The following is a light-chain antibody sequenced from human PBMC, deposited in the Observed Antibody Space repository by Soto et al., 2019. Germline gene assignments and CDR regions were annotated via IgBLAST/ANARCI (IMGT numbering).Light chain of an antibody. CDR1: QSLLHSNGYNY. V-gene: IGKV2-28*01. J-gene: IGKJ1*01. CDR2: LGS. Sequence: IVMTQSPLSLSVIPGEPASISCRSSQSLLHSNGYNYLDWYLQKPGXSPXXLIYLGSNRASGVPDRFSGSGSGTDFTLKISRLEAEDAGVDYCMQPLQSWTFGQGTKVDIK. CDR3: MQPLQSWT.